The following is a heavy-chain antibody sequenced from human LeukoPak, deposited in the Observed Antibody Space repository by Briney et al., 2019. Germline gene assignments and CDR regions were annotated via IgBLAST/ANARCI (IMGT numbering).Heavy chain of an antibody. V-gene: IGHV1-18*04. D-gene: IGHD3-9*01. J-gene: IGHJ4*02. CDR3: AREGVDVLTGSTYYSDY. CDR1: GYTFTNHA. CDR2: ISTYNDNT. Sequence: ASVKVSCKASGYTFTNHAINWVRQAPGQGLEWMGWISTYNDNTKYAQNFQGRVTMTTDTSTSTAYMELRSLRSDDTAVYYCAREGVDVLTGSTYYSDYWGQGTLVTVSS.